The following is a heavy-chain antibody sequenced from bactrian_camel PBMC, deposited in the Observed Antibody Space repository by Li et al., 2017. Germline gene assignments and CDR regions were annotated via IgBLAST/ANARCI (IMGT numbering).Heavy chain of an antibody. CDR1: GYSYYTMC. D-gene: IGHD6*01. J-gene: IGHJ6*01. CDR2: IVSGGGQ. CDR3: AGDKTYVGRCPEGFGY. V-gene: IGHV3S53*01. Sequence: HVQLVESGGGSVQPGGSLRLSCAASGYSYYTMCMAWFRQAPGKAREGVAAIVSGGGQRYADSVKGRFTISKDNAKNTLYLQMNSLKPEDTAMYYCAGDKTYVGRCPEGFGYWGQGTQVTVS.